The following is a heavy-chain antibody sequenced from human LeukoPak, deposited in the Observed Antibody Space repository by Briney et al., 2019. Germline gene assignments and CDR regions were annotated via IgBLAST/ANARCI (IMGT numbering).Heavy chain of an antibody. J-gene: IGHJ6*02. CDR1: GFPFSSYG. V-gene: IGHV3-33*01. CDR3: ARWNQGHGLDV. CDR2: IWYDGSQK. D-gene: IGHD1-1*01. Sequence: GGSLRLSCAASGFPFSSYGMHWVRQAPGKGLEWVAVIWYDGSQKYYADFVKGRFTISRDNSKNTLYLQMNSLRAEDTAVYYCARWNQGHGLDVWGQGTTVTVSS.